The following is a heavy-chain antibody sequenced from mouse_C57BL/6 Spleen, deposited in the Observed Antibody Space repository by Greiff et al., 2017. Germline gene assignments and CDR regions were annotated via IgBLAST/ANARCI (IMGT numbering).Heavy chain of an antibody. V-gene: IGHV5-4*01. D-gene: IGHD1-2*01. Sequence: EVKLVESGGGLVKPGGPLKLPCAASVFTFSSYAISWVRQTPEKRLEWVAIISDGGSYTYYPDNVKGRFIISSDNAKNNLYLQMGHLKSEDTAIYYYAREGGYGSFDYWGQGTTLTVSS. CDR1: VFTFSSYA. J-gene: IGHJ2*01. CDR2: ISDGGSYT. CDR3: AREGGYGSFDY.